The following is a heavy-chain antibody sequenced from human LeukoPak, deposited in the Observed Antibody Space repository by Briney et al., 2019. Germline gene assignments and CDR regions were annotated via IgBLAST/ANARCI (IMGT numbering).Heavy chain of an antibody. V-gene: IGHV4-61*01. CDR2: IGYNGST. D-gene: IGHD6-13*01. CDR1: GGSVRSDSSY. CDR3: ARGYRNNWCFYS. Sequence: PSETLSLTCTVSGGSVRSDSSYWSWIRQPPGKGLKWLGYIGYNGSTDYNPPLKSRVSISLGTSKNQVSLKLSSETAADTAVYYCARGYRNNWCFYSGGQGTLVTVSS. J-gene: IGHJ4*02.